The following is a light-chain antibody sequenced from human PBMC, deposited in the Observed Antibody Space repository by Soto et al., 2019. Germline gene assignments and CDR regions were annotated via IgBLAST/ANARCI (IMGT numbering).Light chain of an antibody. CDR1: QSISSTS. Sequence: EIVLTQSPGTLSLSPGERATLSCRASQSISSTSLAWYQQRPGQAPRLLIYIASNRATGIPDRFSGSGSGTDFTLTISRLEPEDFAVYYCQHYGNSLWTFGQGTRVEIK. J-gene: IGKJ1*01. V-gene: IGKV3-20*01. CDR2: IAS. CDR3: QHYGNSLWT.